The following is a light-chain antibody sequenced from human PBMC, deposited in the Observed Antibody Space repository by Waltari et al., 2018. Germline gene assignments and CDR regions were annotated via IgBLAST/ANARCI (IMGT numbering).Light chain of an antibody. CDR1: SSNIASNS. CDR2: ADN. V-gene: IGLV1-44*01. Sequence: QSVLTQPPSASGTPGQRVTISCSGSSSNIASNSVNWYQQLPGTAPKLLIHADNQRPSGVPDRFSGSKSVTSASLAISGLQSEDEADYYCAAWDDSLNGVVFGGGTKLTVL. J-gene: IGLJ2*01. CDR3: AAWDDSLNGVV.